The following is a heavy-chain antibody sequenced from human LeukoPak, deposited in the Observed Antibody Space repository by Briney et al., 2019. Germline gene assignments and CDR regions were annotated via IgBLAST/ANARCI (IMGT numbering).Heavy chain of an antibody. Sequence: ASVKVSCKASGGTFSSHAISWVRQAPGQGLEWMGRIIPIFGTANYAQKFQGRVTITTDESTSTAYMELSSLRSEDTAAYYCARGYYDSSGYYQFDYWGQGTLVTVSS. CDR2: IIPIFGTA. CDR1: GGTFSSHA. V-gene: IGHV1-69*05. J-gene: IGHJ4*02. CDR3: ARGYYDSSGYYQFDY. D-gene: IGHD3-22*01.